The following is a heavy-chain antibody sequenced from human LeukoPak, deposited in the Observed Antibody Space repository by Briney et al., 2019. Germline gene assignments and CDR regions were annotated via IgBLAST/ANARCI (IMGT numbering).Heavy chain of an antibody. J-gene: IGHJ4*02. CDR1: GYTFTGYY. V-gene: IGHV1-2*02. CDR3: ARNGGSGTYYDGSFDY. Sequence: ASVKVSCKASGYTFTGYYMHWVRQAPGQGREWMGWINPNSGGTNYAQKFQGRVTMTRDTSISTAYMEPSRLRSDDTAVYYCARNGGSGTYYDGSFDYWGQGTLVTVSS. D-gene: IGHD1-26*01. CDR2: INPNSGGT.